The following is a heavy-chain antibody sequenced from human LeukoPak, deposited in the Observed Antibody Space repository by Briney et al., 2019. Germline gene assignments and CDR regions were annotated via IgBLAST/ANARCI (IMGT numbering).Heavy chain of an antibody. CDR1: GGSISSYY. CDR3: ARLGARIDY. V-gene: IGHV4-59*08. CDR2: IYYSGST. Sequence: SETLSLTCTVSGGSISSYYWSWIRQPPGKGLEWIGYIYYSGSTNYNPSLKGRVTISVDTSKNQFSLKLSSVTAADTAVYCCARLGARIDYWGQGTLVTVSS. J-gene: IGHJ4*02.